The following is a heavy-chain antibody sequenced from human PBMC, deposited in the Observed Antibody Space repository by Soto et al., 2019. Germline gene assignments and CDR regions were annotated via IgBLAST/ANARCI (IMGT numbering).Heavy chain of an antibody. CDR2: ISSSSSYT. CDR1: GFTFSDYY. J-gene: IGHJ3*02. Sequence: QVQLVEAGGGLVKPGGSLRLSCAASGFTFSDYYMSWIRQAPGKGLEWVSYISSSSSYTNYADSVKGRFTISRDNAKNSLYLQMNSLRAEDTAVYYCARDACITGTTDPADAFDIWGQGTMVTVSS. CDR3: ARDACITGTTDPADAFDI. D-gene: IGHD1-20*01. V-gene: IGHV3-11*05.